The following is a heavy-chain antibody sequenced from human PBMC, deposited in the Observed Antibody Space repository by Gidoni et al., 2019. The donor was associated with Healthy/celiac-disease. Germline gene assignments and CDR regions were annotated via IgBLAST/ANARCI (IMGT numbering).Heavy chain of an antibody. Sequence: QVQLVEFGGGVVQPGRSLRRSCAASGFTFSSDAMHWVRQAPGKGLEWVAVISYDGSNKYYADSVKGRFTISRDNSKNTLYLQMNSLRAEDTAVYYCAGPVVAATYWGQGTLVTVSS. D-gene: IGHD2-15*01. CDR3: AGPVVAATY. CDR1: GFTFSSDA. J-gene: IGHJ4*02. CDR2: ISYDGSNK. V-gene: IGHV3-30*04.